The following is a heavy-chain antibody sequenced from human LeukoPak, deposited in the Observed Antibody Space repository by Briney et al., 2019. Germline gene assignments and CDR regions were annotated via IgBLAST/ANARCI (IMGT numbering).Heavy chain of an antibody. Sequence: RASETLSLTCAVSGGSVSNSNWWSWVRQPPGKGLEWIGEIYPSGITNCNPSLKSRITISMDKSRNQFSLNLNSVTAADSAVYYCARGWQLARGWFDPWSQGTLVTVSS. CDR1: GGSVSNSNW. J-gene: IGHJ5*02. CDR3: ARGWQLARGWFDP. CDR2: IYPSGIT. V-gene: IGHV4-4*02. D-gene: IGHD4-23*01.